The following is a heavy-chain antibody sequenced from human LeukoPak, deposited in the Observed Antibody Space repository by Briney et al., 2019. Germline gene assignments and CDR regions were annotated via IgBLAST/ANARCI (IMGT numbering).Heavy chain of an antibody. D-gene: IGHD2-15*01. CDR2: IYYSGST. Sequence: PSETLSLTCTVSGGSISSGDYYWSWIRQPPGKGLEWIGYIYYSGSTKYNPSLKSRVTISVDTSKNQVSLKLSSVTAADTAVYYCARDGGGYCSGGICSIDLWGQGILVTVSS. CDR3: ARDGGGYCSGGICSIDL. V-gene: IGHV4-61*08. CDR1: GGSISSGDYY. J-gene: IGHJ4*02.